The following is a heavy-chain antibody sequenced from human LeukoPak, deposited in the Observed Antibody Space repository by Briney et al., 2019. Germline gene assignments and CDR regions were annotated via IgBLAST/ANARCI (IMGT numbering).Heavy chain of an antibody. J-gene: IGHJ4*02. CDR3: ARVDIVVVPAAILDY. CDR2: ISAYNGNT. Sequence: ASVKVSCKASGYTFTGYYMHWVRQAPGQGLEWMGWISAYNGNTNYAQKLQGRVTMTTDTSTSTAYMELRSLRSDDTAVYYCARVDIVVVPAAILDYWGQGTLVTVSS. CDR1: GYTFTGYY. V-gene: IGHV1-18*04. D-gene: IGHD2-2*01.